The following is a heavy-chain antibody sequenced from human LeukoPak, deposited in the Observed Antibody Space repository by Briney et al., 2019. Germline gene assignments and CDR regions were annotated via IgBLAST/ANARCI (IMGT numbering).Heavy chain of an antibody. CDR3: ARHLVSQQGWFDP. Sequence: SETLSLTCTVSGGSISSYYWSWIRQPPGKGLEWIGYIYYSGSTNYNPSLKSRVTISVDTSKNQFSLKLSSVTAADTAVYYCARHLVSQQGWFDPWGQGTLVTVSS. J-gene: IGHJ5*02. D-gene: IGHD3-9*01. CDR1: GGSISSYY. V-gene: IGHV4-59*08. CDR2: IYYSGST.